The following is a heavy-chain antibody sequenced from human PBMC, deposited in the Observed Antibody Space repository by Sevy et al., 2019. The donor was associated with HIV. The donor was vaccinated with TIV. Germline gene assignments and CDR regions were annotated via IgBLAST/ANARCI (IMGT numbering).Heavy chain of an antibody. V-gene: IGHV3-7*01. J-gene: IGHJ4*02. CDR1: GFTFSSYW. CDR2: INQGGNQK. Sequence: EGSLSLSCAASGFTFSSYWINWVRQAPGEGLEWVANINQGGNQKHYMDSVKGRFTISRDNAENAVYLQMNSLRVEDTAVYYCARGPSGAAAGRFDSWGQGTLVTVSS. D-gene: IGHD6-13*01. CDR3: ARGPSGAAAGRFDS.